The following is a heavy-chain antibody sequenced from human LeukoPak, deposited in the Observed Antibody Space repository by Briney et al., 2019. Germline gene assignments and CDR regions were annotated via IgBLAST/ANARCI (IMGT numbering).Heavy chain of an antibody. CDR1: GFTFSDFY. CDR3: ARDDRFDGSGHYSAFDV. D-gene: IGHD3-22*01. CDR2: ICMTGSHT. V-gene: IGHV3-11*05. Sequence: GGSLRLSCAASGFTFSDFYMNWVGQAPGKGLEWISCICMTGSHTQYAESVKGLFTISRDNAKRSVFLQMNSLRDDDTAVYYCARDDRFDGSGHYSAFDVWSQGTMVTVSS. J-gene: IGHJ3*01.